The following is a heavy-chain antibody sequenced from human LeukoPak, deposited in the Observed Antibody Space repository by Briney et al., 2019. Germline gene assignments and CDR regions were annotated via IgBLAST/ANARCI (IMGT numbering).Heavy chain of an antibody. V-gene: IGHV4-59*08. D-gene: IGHD6-13*01. CDR2: IYYSGST. CDR1: GGSISSYY. J-gene: IGHJ5*02. Sequence: SETLSLTCTVSGGSISSYYCSWIRQPPGKGLEWIGYIYYSGSTNYNPSLKSRVTISVDTSKNQFSLKLSSVTAADTAVYYCAGASSSWYWFDPWGQGTLVTVSS. CDR3: AGASSSWYWFDP.